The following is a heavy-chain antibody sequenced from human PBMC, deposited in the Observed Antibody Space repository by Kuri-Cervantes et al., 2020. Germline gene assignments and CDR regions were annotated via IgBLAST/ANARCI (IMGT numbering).Heavy chain of an antibody. D-gene: IGHD3-10*01. Sequence: LSLPCAASGFTFSSYAMHWVRQAPGKGLEWVAVIWYDGSNKYYADSVKGRFTISRDNSKNTLYLQMNSLRAEDTAVYYCARDYGFHTVLDAFDIWGQGTMVTVSS. CDR1: GFTFSSYA. J-gene: IGHJ3*02. V-gene: IGHV3-33*08. CDR2: IWYDGSNK. CDR3: ARDYGFHTVLDAFDI.